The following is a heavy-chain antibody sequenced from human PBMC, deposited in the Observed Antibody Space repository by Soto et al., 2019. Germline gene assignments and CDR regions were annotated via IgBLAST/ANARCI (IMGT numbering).Heavy chain of an antibody. CDR3: ATSYGSGYRAFDY. Sequence: SVKVSCKASGYTFSFYTINWVRQAPGLGLEWMGRVNPILSMSNYAQKFQGRVTMTADKSTSTAYMELRSLRSEDTAFYYCATSYGSGYRAFDYWGQGALVTVSS. J-gene: IGHJ4*02. D-gene: IGHD3-10*01. V-gene: IGHV1-69*02. CDR2: VNPILSMS. CDR1: GYTFSFYT.